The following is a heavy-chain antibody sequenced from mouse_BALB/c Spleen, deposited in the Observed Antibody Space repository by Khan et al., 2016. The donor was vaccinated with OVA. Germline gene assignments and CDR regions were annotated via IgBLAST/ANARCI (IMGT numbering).Heavy chain of an antibody. D-gene: IGHD1-1*01. CDR2: ISYSGRT. CDR3: ARSVTITTVVATDCDY. V-gene: IGHV3-2*02. CDR1: GYSITSDYA. Sequence: EVQLVESGPGLVKPSQSLSLTCTVTGYSITSDYAWNWIRQFPGNKLEWMGYISYSGRTSYNPSLKSRISITRDTSKNQFFLQLHSVTTEDTATYYWARSVTITTVVATDCDYWGQGTSLAVSP. J-gene: IGHJ2*02.